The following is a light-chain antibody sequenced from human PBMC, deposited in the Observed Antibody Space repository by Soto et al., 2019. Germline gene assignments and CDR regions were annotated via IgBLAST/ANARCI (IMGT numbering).Light chain of an antibody. Sequence: DIQMTQSPSSLSASVGDRVTITCQASQDISNYLNWYQQKPGKAPKLLIYDASNLETGVPSRFMGSGSGTDFTFTISSLQPEDIATYYCQQYDNLPPFTFGPGTKVDIK. CDR3: QQYDNLPPFT. V-gene: IGKV1-33*01. J-gene: IGKJ3*01. CDR2: DAS. CDR1: QDISNY.